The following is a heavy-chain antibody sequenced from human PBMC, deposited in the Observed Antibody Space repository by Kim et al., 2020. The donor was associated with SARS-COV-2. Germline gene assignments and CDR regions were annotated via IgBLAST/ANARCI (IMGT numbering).Heavy chain of an antibody. CDR3: AGQDHGSNPRFYY. D-gene: IGHD4-17*01. CDR1: GASISSSTYY. Sequence: SETLSLTCTVSGASISSSTYYWGWIRQPPGKGLEWIGTIFSSGKTIYNPSRKSRITVSVDTSKNEISLKVNSVTAADTAVYFCAGQDHGSNPRFYYWGQG. CDR2: IFSSGKT. J-gene: IGHJ4*02. V-gene: IGHV4-39*01.